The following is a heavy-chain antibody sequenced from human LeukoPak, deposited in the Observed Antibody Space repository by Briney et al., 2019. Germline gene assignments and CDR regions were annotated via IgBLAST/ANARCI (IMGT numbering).Heavy chain of an antibody. CDR1: GFTFSTYA. Sequence: GGSLRLSGAASGFTFSTYAMHWVRQAPGEGLEWVAVISYDGGTIHYADSVRGRFTISRDNSKNTVYLQMNSLRAEDTAVYYCVRGGYHAYYLDYWGQGSLVTVSS. D-gene: IGHD5-18*01. V-gene: IGHV3-30-3*01. CDR3: VRGGYHAYYLDY. CDR2: ISYDGGTI. J-gene: IGHJ4*02.